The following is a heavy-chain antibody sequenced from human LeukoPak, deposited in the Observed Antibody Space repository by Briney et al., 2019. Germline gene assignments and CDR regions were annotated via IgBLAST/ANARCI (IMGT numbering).Heavy chain of an antibody. CDR3: AKRASGSGTSLYYFDY. J-gene: IGHJ4*02. V-gene: IGHV3-23*01. CDR2: IGTSDASA. D-gene: IGHD3-10*01. Sequence: GGSLRLSCAASGFTFSSYARSWGRQAAGKGVEWVSLIGTSDASAFYADSVKGRFTISRDNSKNTLYLQMSSLRVEDTAVYYCAKRASGSGTSLYYFDYWGQGTLVTVSS. CDR1: GFTFSSYA.